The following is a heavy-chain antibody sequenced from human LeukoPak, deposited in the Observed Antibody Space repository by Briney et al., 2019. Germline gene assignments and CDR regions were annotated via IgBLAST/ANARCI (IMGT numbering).Heavy chain of an antibody. Sequence: PGGSLRLSCAASGFIFSSYSMNWVRQAPGKGLEWVSYISISSTTISYADSVRGRFTISSDNAKNSLYLQMNSLRAEDTAVYYCARDTHYSFDYWGQGPLAIVSS. V-gene: IGHV3-48*01. CDR3: ARDTHYSFDY. CDR1: GFIFSSYS. D-gene: IGHD2-21*01. J-gene: IGHJ4*02. CDR2: ISISSTTI.